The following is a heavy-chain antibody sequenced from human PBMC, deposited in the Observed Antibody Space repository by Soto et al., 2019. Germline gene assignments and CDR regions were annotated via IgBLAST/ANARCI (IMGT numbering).Heavy chain of an antibody. J-gene: IGHJ4*01. V-gene: IGHV1-18*01. CDR2: ISAYNGNT. CDR3: SSDGGSYYFDY. D-gene: IGHD1-26*01. Sequence: ASVKVSCKASGYTFTSYGISWVRQAPGQGLEWMGWISAYNGNTNYVQKLQGRVTMTTDTSTSTAYMELRSLSSDDTAVCYCSSDGGSYYFDYWGQGTMVTVSS. CDR1: GYTFTSYG.